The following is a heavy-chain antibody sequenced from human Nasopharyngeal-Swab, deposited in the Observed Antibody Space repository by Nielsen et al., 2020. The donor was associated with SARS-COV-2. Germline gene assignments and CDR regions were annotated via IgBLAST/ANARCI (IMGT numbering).Heavy chain of an antibody. CDR3: AKDVSGSTWADYYYYGMDV. CDR2: ISGSVNSP. J-gene: IGHJ6*02. Sequence: ESPKISCAASGFTFSSYAMCWVRQAPGKGLEWVSAISGSVNSPYYAYSVKGRFTISRDNSKNTLYLQMNSLRAEDTALYYCAKDVSGSTWADYYYYGMDVWGQGTTVTVSS. D-gene: IGHD6-13*01. CDR1: GFTFSSYA. V-gene: IGHV3-23*01.